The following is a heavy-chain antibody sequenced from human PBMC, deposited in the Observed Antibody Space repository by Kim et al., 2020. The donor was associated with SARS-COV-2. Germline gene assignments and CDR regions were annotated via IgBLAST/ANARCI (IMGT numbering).Heavy chain of an antibody. V-gene: IGHV1-46*01. J-gene: IGHJ6*02. Sequence: ASVKVSCKASGYTFTSYYMHWVRQAPGQGLEWMGIINPSGGSTSYAQKFQGRVTMTRDTSTSTVYMELSSLRSEDTAVYYCARDREYDSSGYYRNVFKYYYYYGMDVWGQGTTVTVSS. D-gene: IGHD3-22*01. CDR3: ARDREYDSSGYYRNVFKYYYYYGMDV. CDR2: INPSGGST. CDR1: GYTFTSYY.